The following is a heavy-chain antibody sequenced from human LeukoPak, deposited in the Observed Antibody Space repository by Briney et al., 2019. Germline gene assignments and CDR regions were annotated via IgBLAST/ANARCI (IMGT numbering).Heavy chain of an antibody. Sequence: SVKVSCRASGGTFSSYAISWVRQAPGQGLEWMGGIIPIFGTANYAQKFQGRVTITADESTSTAYMELSSLRSEDTAVYYCASELRYFDWTERAYYMDVWGKGTTVTVS. D-gene: IGHD3-9*01. CDR3: ASELRYFDWTERAYYMDV. J-gene: IGHJ6*03. V-gene: IGHV1-69*01. CDR1: GGTFSSYA. CDR2: IIPIFGTA.